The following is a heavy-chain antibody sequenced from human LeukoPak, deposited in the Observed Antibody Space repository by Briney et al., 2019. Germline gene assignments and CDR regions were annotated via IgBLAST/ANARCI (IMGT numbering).Heavy chain of an antibody. CDR2: IIPILGIA. V-gene: IGHV1-69*04. J-gene: IGHJ4*02. D-gene: IGHD3-22*01. CDR3: ARDTHYYDSSGYIDY. Sequence: GASVKVSCKASGGTFSSYAISWVRQAPGQGLEWMGRIIPILGIANYAQKFQGRVTITADKSASTAYMELSSLRSEDTAVYYCARDTHYYDSSGYIDYWGQGTLVTVSS. CDR1: GGTFSSYA.